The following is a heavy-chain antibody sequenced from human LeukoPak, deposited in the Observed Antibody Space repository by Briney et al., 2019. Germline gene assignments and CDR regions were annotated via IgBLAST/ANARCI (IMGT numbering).Heavy chain of an antibody. V-gene: IGHV4-39*01. CDR1: GGSISSSTYY. D-gene: IGHD3-10*01. CDR2: IYYSGST. Sequence: SETLSLTCTVSGGSISSSTYYWGWIRQPPGKGLQWIGDIYYSGSTYYNPSLKSRVAISIDTSKNQVSLKVSSVTAADTAVYYCARMVRGVVPSFDYWGQGTQVTVSS. J-gene: IGHJ4*02. CDR3: ARMVRGVVPSFDY.